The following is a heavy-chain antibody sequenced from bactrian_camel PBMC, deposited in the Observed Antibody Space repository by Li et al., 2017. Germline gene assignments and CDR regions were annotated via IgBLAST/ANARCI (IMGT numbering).Heavy chain of an antibody. J-gene: IGHJ6*01. D-gene: IGHD2*01. CDR3: AAAKLPNGYNA. CDR2: IPNDGTT. Sequence: HVQLVESGGGSVQAGGSLRLSCTASGLRIARYCLGWFRQAPGKERVLVAHIPNDGTTHYTDSVKGRFTISQDDAKRRLYLQMNNLKPEDTAMYYCAAAKLPNGYNAWGQGTQVTVS. V-gene: IGHV3S55*01. CDR1: GLRIARYC.